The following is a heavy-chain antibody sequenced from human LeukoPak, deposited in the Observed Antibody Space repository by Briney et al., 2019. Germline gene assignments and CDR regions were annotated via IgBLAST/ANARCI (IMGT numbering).Heavy chain of an antibody. CDR3: ARDQQQGDHYSFYYMDS. CDR2: ISPHKGNT. V-gene: IGHV1-18*01. D-gene: IGHD1/OR15-1a*01. J-gene: IGHJ6*03. Sequence: GASVKVSCKGSGYSFSNHGITWVRQAPGQGLEWIGWISPHKGNTNYQQRLQGRLIMTTDASTSTAYMELRDLRSDDTAIYYCARDQQQGDHYSFYYMDSWGEGTTVIVSS. CDR1: GYSFSNHG.